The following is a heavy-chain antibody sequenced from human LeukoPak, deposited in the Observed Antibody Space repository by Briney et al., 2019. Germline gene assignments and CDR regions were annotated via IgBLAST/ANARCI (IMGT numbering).Heavy chain of an antibody. CDR2: IYTSGST. CDR1: GGSISSYY. J-gene: IGHJ6*03. V-gene: IGHV4-4*07. CDR3: ARVILGYCSSTSCHVGNYYYYYMDV. D-gene: IGHD2-2*01. Sequence: PSETLSLTCTVSGGSISSYYWSWIRQPAGKGLEWIGGIYTSGSTTYNPSLKSRVTMSVDTSKNQFSLKLSSVTAADTAVYYCARVILGYCSSTSCHVGNYYYYYMDVWGKGTTVTVSS.